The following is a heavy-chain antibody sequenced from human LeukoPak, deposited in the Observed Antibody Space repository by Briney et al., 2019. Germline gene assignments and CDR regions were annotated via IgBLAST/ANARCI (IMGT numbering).Heavy chain of an antibody. J-gene: IGHJ5*02. CDR3: ATEGEVVVKPNWDGDWFDP. V-gene: IGHV1-3*01. Sequence: GASVKVSCKASGYSFATFAMHWVRQAPGQRLEWMGWINPDNGHTKYSEKLQGRVTMTSDTSATTAYMELSSLRSEDTAVYYCATEGEVVVKPNWDGDWFDPWGQGTPVTVSS. CDR2: INPDNGHT. D-gene: IGHD2-21*01. CDR1: GYSFATFA.